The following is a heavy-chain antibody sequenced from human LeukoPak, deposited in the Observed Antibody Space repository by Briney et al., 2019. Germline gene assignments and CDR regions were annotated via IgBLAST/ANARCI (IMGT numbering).Heavy chain of an antibody. CDR2: INHEGGGI. CDR3: ATYINWVAGDV. Sequence: GGSLRLSCAASGFTFSGSWMTWVRQVPGQGLEWVAHINHEGGGIQYVDSVKGRFTISRDNAKGSVYLQMNSLRAEDTAIYHCATYINWVAGDVWGQGTTVIVSS. D-gene: IGHD1-1*01. CDR1: GFTFSGSW. J-gene: IGHJ6*02. V-gene: IGHV3-7*01.